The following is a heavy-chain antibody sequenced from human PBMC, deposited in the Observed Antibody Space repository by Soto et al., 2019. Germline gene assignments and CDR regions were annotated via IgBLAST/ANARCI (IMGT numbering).Heavy chain of an antibody. V-gene: IGHV4-39*01. Sequence: QLQLQESGPGLVKPSETLSLTCTVSGGSISSSSYYWGWIRQPPGKGLERIGSIYYSGSTYYNPSLKSRVTISVDTSKNQFSLKLSSVTAADTAVYYCASTVPAAMPEVGYWGQGTLVTVSS. CDR2: IYYSGST. D-gene: IGHD2-2*01. J-gene: IGHJ4*02. CDR3: ASTVPAAMPEVGY. CDR1: GGSISSSSYY.